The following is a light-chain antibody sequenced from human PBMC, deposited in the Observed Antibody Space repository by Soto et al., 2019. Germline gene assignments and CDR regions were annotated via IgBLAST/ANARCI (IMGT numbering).Light chain of an antibody. Sequence: EIVLTQSPATLSLSPGERATLSCRASQSVSSYLAWYQQKPGQAPRLLIYDASNRATSIPARFSCSGSGTDFTLTISSLEPEDFAVYYCQQRSNWPQLTFGGGTKVEIK. CDR1: QSVSSY. V-gene: IGKV3-11*01. J-gene: IGKJ4*01. CDR2: DAS. CDR3: QQRSNWPQLT.